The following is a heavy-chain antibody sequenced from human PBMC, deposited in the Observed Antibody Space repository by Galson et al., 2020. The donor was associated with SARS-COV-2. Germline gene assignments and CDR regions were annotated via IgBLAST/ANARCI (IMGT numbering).Heavy chain of an antibody. J-gene: IGHJ4*02. V-gene: IGHV3-11*06. CDR2: ISSSSSYT. Sequence: GGSLRLSCAASGFTFSDYYMSWIRQAPGKGLEWVSYISSSSSYTNYADSVKGRFTISRDNAKNSLYLQMNSLRAEDTAVYYCASLSNPPSQYYFDYWGQGTLVTVSS. CDR1: GFTFSDYY. D-gene: IGHD4-4*01. CDR3: ASLSNPPSQYYFDY.